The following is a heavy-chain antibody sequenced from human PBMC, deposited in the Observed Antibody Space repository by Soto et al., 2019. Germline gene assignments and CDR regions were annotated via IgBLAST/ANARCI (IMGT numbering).Heavy chain of an antibody. D-gene: IGHD3-22*01. J-gene: IGHJ4*02. CDR2: IIAIFGTA. CDR1: GGTFSSYA. CDR3: ARGGSYDSSGYYSPFWY. Sequence: ASVKVSCKASGGTFSSYAISWVRQAPGQGLEWMGGIIAIFGTANYAQKFQGRVTITADKSTSTAYMELSSLRSEDTAVYYCARGGSYDSSGYYSPFWYWGQGTLVTVSS. V-gene: IGHV1-69*06.